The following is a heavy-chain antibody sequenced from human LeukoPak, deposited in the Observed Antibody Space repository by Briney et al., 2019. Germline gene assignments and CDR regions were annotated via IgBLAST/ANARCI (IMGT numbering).Heavy chain of an antibody. D-gene: IGHD3-16*01. CDR1: GLTVSKNY. V-gene: IGHV3-23*01. J-gene: IGHJ4*02. CDR3: AKDLGTGEYFDY. CDR2: ISGSGGST. Sequence: GGSLRLSCAASGLTVSKNYMSWVRQAPGKGLEWVSAISGSGGSTYYADSVKGRFTISRDNSKNTLYLQMNSLRAEDMAVYYCAKDLGTGEYFDYWGQGTLVTVSS.